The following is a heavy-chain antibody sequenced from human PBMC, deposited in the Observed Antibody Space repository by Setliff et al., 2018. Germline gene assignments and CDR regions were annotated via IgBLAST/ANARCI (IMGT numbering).Heavy chain of an antibody. V-gene: IGHV3-23*01. CDR1: GFTFSSYA. D-gene: IGHD2-15*01. J-gene: IGHJ4*02. CDR3: ARTCSGSGCYAGLES. Sequence: GGSLRLSCAASGFTFSSYAMNWVRQAPGKGLEWVSGISGGATRTYYVDSVKGRFTISRDNSKNTLYLQMNSLRPEDTAVYYCARTCSGSGCYAGLESWGQGTPVTVS. CDR2: ISGGATRT.